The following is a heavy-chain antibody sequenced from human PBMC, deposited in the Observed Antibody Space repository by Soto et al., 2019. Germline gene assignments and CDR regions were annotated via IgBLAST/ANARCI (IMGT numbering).Heavy chain of an antibody. V-gene: IGHV4-34*01. J-gene: IGHJ4*02. CDR1: GGSFSGYY. CDR3: ASRRGKRSQGY. CDR2: INHSGST. Sequence: QVQLQQWGAGLLKPSETLSLTCAVYGGSFSGYYWSWIRQPPGKGLEWIGEINHSGSTNYNPSLKSRVTISVDTSKNQFSLKLSSVTAADTAVYYCASRRGKRSQGYWGQGTLVTVSS. D-gene: IGHD1-1*01.